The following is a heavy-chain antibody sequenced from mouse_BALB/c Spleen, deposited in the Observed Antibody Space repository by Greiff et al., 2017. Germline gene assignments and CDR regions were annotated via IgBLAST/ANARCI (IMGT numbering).Heavy chain of an antibody. CDR1: GYTFTSYW. Sequence: VQLQQPGAELVKPGASVKLSCKASGYTFTSYWMHWVKQRPGQGLEWIGEINPSNGRTNYNEKLKSKATLTVDKSSSTAYMQLSSLTSEDSAVYYCARRGVSPYYAMDYWGQGTSVTVAS. V-gene: IGHV1S81*02. J-gene: IGHJ4*01. CDR2: INPSNGRT. CDR3: ARRGVSPYYAMDY.